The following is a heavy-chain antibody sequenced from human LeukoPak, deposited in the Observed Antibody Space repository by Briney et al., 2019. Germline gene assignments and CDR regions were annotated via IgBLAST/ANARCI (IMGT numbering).Heavy chain of an antibody. Sequence: PGGSLRLSCAASGFTFSSYWMSWVRQAPGKGLEWVANIKQDGSEKYYVDSVKGRFTISRDNAKNSLYLQMNSLRAEDTAVYYCAKTMLGFLYYFDYWGQGTLVTVSS. CDR1: GFTFSSYW. CDR3: AKTMLGFLYYFDY. J-gene: IGHJ4*02. D-gene: IGHD7-27*01. CDR2: IKQDGSEK. V-gene: IGHV3-7*03.